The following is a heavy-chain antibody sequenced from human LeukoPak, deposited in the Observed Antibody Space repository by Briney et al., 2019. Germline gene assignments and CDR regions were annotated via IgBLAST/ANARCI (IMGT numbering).Heavy chain of an antibody. CDR3: ARRYSSGWWIDY. J-gene: IGHJ4*02. Sequence: GGSLRLSCAASGFTFSSYAMSWVRQAPGKGLVWVSIIYSSGSTYYADSVKGRFTISRDNSKNTLYLQMNTLRVEDTAVYYCARRYSSGWWIDYWGQGTLVTVSS. V-gene: IGHV3-23*05. CDR1: GFTFSSYA. CDR2: IYSSGST. D-gene: IGHD6-19*01.